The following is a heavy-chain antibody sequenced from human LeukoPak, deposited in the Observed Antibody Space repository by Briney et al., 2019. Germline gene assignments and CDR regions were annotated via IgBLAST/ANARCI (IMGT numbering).Heavy chain of an antibody. CDR2: IYYSGST. D-gene: IGHD2/OR15-2a*01. CDR3: ARISFIGEDY. Sequence: SETLSLTCSVSGASITNNSYYWGWIRQPPGKGLEWIGYIYYSGSTNYNPSLKSRVTISVDTSKNQFSLKLSSVTAADTAVYYCARISFIGEDYWGQGTLVTVSS. J-gene: IGHJ4*02. CDR1: GASITNNSYY. V-gene: IGHV4-61*05.